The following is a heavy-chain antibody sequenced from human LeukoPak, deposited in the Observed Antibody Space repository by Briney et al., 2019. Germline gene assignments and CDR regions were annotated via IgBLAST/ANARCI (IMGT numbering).Heavy chain of an antibody. Sequence: GGSLRLSCAASGFTFSSYGMHWVRQAPGKGLEWVAFIRYDGSNEYYADSVKGRFTISRDNSKNTLYLQMNSLRAEDTAVYYCAKLPHSGMAGNVPWVEYLGQGNLGTGSS. CDR2: IRYDGSNE. J-gene: IGHJ4*01. D-gene: IGHD6-19*01. V-gene: IGHV3-30*02. CDR1: GFTFSSYG. CDR3: AKLPHSGMAGNVPWVEY.